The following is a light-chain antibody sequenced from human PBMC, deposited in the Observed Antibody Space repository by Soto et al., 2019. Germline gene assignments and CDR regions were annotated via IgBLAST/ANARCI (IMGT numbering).Light chain of an antibody. CDR3: QQSFRSKIT. Sequence: DIQMTQSPSSLSASVGDTVTMTCRASQSIALSVNWYQQKPGKAPKLLIYVAVTLESGVPSRFSGSGSGTEFTLTIRTLQTEDLATYYCQQSFRSKITVGQGPRRDIK. J-gene: IGKJ5*01. CDR1: QSIALS. V-gene: IGKV1-39*01. CDR2: VAV.